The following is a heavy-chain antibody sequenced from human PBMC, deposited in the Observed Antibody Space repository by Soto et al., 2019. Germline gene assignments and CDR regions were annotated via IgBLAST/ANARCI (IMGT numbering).Heavy chain of an antibody. V-gene: IGHV1-2*02. CDR2: IDPNSGGT. CDR1: GYNFNDYY. J-gene: IGHJ6*02. D-gene: IGHD3-3*01. CDR3: ARWPIFGVVMDYYYGFDV. Sequence: QEHLVQSGAEVKKPGASVKVSCKASGYNFNDYYINWVRQAPGQGLEWMGRIDPNSGGTTYTQSFQGRITMTRDTSIGTAFMELSRLGSDDTAIYYCARWPIFGVVMDYYYGFDVWGQGTTVTVSS.